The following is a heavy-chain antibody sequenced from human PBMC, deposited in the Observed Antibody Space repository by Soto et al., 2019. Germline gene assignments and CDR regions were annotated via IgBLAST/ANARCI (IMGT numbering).Heavy chain of an antibody. CDR1: GYTFTSYC. CDR2: ISAYNGNT. V-gene: IGHV1-18*01. Sequence: GASVKVSCKASGYTFTSYCISWVRQAPGQGLEWMGWISAYNGNTNYAQKLQGRVTTTTDTSTSTAYMELRSLRSDDTAVYYCARDRSSSTSCFFDPWGQGTLVTVSS. J-gene: IGHJ5*02. CDR3: ARDRSSSTSCFFDP. D-gene: IGHD2-2*01.